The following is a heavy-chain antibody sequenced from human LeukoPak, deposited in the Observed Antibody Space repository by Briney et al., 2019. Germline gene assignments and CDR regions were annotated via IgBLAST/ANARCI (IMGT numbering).Heavy chain of an antibody. D-gene: IGHD3-16*01. CDR2: IYTSGST. Sequence: PSETLSLTCTVSGGSISSASYYWSWIRQPAGKGLEWIGRIYTSGSTNYSPSLRSRVTISVDTSKNEFSLKLSSVTAADTAVYYCARDLSDYVWGSPLWAFDIWGQGTMVTVSS. CDR3: ARDLSDYVWGSPLWAFDI. J-gene: IGHJ3*02. CDR1: GGSISSASYY. V-gene: IGHV4-61*02.